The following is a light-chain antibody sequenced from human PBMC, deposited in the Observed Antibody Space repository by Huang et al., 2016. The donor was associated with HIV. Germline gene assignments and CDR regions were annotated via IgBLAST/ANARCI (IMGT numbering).Light chain of an antibody. CDR1: QSVTNNY. Sequence: EIVLTQSPGTLSLSPGERATLSCRASQSVTNNYLAWYQQKPGPTPRLVIYGASSRATGSPDRFSGSGSGTDFTLTISRLEPDDFVVYYCQQYGGSPRTFGQGTKLEIK. CDR3: QQYGGSPRT. J-gene: IGKJ2*01. V-gene: IGKV3-20*01. CDR2: GAS.